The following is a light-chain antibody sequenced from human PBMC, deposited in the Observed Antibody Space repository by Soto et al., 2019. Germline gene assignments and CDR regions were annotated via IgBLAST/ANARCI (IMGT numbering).Light chain of an antibody. V-gene: IGKV3-20*01. CDR1: QSISSSH. Sequence: EIVLKQSPTTLPFPPAQGATVYCSPSQSISSSHLAWYQHRPGQAPRLLIYDASNRATGISDRFTGSGSGTDFTLTITRLEPEDFAVYYCQQYHSSPRTFGQGTKVDIK. J-gene: IGKJ1*01. CDR3: QQYHSSPRT. CDR2: DAS.